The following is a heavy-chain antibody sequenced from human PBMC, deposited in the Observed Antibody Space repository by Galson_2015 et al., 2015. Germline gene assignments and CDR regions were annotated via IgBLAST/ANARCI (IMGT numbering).Heavy chain of an antibody. CDR2: ISYDGSNK. Sequence: SLRLSCAASGFTFSSYGMHWVRQAPGKGLEWVAVISYDGSNKYYADSVKGRFTISRDNSKNTLYLQMNSLKTEDTAVYYCTRSPYGDYLNWFDPWGQGTLVTVSS. CDR1: GFTFSSYG. CDR3: TRSPYGDYLNWFDP. V-gene: IGHV3-30*03. J-gene: IGHJ5*02. D-gene: IGHD4-17*01.